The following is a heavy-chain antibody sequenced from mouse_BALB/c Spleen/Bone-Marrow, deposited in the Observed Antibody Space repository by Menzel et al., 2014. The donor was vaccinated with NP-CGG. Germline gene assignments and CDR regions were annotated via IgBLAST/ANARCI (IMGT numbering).Heavy chain of an antibody. D-gene: IGHD1-1*01. CDR2: IDPANGNT. V-gene: IGHV14-3*02. Sequence: VQLKESGAELVKPGASVKLSCTASGFNIKDTYMHWVKPRPEQGLEWIGRIDPANGNTKYDPKFQGKATITADTSSNTAYLQLSNLTSEDTAVYYCASYYYGRYFDVWGAGTTVTVSS. CDR1: GFNIKDTY. J-gene: IGHJ1*01. CDR3: ASYYYGRYFDV.